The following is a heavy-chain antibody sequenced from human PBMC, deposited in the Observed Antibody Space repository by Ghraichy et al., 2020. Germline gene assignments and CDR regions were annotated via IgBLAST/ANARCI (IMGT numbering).Heavy chain of an antibody. V-gene: IGHV3-23*01. CDR2: ISGRGDSR. CDR3: ARSPTALGVALVNYFDY. CDR1: GFTFSDFA. J-gene: IGHJ4*02. D-gene: IGHD3-3*01. Sequence: AGSLRLSCAASGFTFSDFAMTWVRLAPGKGLEWVTTISGRGDSRYYADSVTGRFTISRDNSQNTLYLQMDSLSAEDTALYYCARSPTALGVALVNYFDYWAQGVLVTVSS.